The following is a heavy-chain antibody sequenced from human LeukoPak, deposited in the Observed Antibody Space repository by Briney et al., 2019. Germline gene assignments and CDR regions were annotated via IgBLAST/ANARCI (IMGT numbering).Heavy chain of an antibody. Sequence: GASVKVSCKXSGYTFTSYGISWVRQAPGQGLEWMGWSSAYNGNTNYAQKLQGRVTMTTDTSTSTAYMELRSLRSDDTAVYYCAREHAGWYSLDYWGQGTLVTVSS. J-gene: IGHJ4*02. CDR1: GYTFTSYG. D-gene: IGHD6-19*01. V-gene: IGHV1-18*01. CDR2: SSAYNGNT. CDR3: AREHAGWYSLDY.